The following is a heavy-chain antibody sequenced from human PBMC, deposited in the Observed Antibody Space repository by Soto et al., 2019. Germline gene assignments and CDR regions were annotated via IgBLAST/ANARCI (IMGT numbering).Heavy chain of an antibody. CDR2: ISSSSSYI. CDR3: ARDLTMYYDSRPDFDY. Sequence: GGSLRLSCAASGFTFSSHSMNWVRQAPGKGLEWVSSISSSSSYIYYADSVKGRFTISRDNAKNSLYLQMNSLRAEDTAVYYCARDLTMYYDSRPDFDYWGQGTLVTVSS. J-gene: IGHJ4*02. D-gene: IGHD3-3*01. CDR1: GFTFSSHS. V-gene: IGHV3-21*01.